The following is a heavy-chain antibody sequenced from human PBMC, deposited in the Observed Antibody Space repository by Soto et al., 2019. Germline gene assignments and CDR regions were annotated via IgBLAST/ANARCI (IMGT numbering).Heavy chain of an antibody. V-gene: IGHV1-18*01. D-gene: IGHD2-2*01. CDR3: ARDWAPLGYCSSTSCYELDY. J-gene: IGHJ4*02. Sequence: GASVKVSCKASGYTFTSYGISWVRQAPGQGLEWMGWISAYNGNTNYAQKLQGRVTMTTDTSTSTAYMELRSLRSDDTAVYYCARDWAPLGYCSSTSCYELDYWGQGTLVTVS. CDR1: GYTFTSYG. CDR2: ISAYNGNT.